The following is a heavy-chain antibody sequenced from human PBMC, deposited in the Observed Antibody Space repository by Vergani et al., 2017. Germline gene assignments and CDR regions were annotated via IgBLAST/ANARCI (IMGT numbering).Heavy chain of an antibody. Sequence: VQLVESGGGVVQPGRSLRLSCAASGFTVSSNYISWVRQAPGKGLEWVSVIYSGGSTYYADSVKGRFTISGDNSKNTLYLQMNSLRAEDTAVYYCARGTGWELLGGLLDYWGQGTLVTVSS. J-gene: IGHJ4*02. D-gene: IGHD1-26*01. CDR2: IYSGGST. V-gene: IGHV3-66*01. CDR3: ARGTGWELLGGLLDY. CDR1: GFTVSSNY.